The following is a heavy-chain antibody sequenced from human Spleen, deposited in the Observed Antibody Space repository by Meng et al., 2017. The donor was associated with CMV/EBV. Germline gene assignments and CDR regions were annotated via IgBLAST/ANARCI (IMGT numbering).Heavy chain of an antibody. CDR1: GGSISSYY. CDR3: TRNGYYSLDS. V-gene: IGHV4-59*12. Sequence: GSLRLSCTVSGGSISSYYWSWIRQPPGKGLEWIGCLYYSGSTNYNPSLKSRVTMSVVTSRKQFSLKLSSVTAADTAVYYCTRNGYYSLDSWSQGTLVTVSS. J-gene: IGHJ4*02. CDR2: LYYSGST. D-gene: IGHD3-22*01.